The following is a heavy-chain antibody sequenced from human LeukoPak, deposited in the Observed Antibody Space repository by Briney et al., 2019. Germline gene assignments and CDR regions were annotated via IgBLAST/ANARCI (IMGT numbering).Heavy chain of an antibody. CDR1: GGSISSSGYY. J-gene: IGHJ5*02. V-gene: IGHV3-11*04. CDR3: ARDYGDPP. Sequence: LSLTCTVSGGSISSSGYYWGWIRQAPGKGLEWVSYISSSGSTIYYADSVKGRFTISRDNAKNSLYLQMNSLRAEDTAVYYCARDYGDPPWGQGTLVTVSS. D-gene: IGHD4-17*01. CDR2: ISSSGSTI.